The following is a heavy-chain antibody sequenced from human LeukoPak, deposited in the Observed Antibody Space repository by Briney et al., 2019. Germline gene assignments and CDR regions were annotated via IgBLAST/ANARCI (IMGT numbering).Heavy chain of an antibody. Sequence: GGSLRLSCAASGFTFSSYEMNWVRQAPGKGLEWVSYISSSGSTIYYADSVKGRFTISRDNAKNSLYLQMNSRRAEDTAVYYCAREVGDSGSYYPLDYWGQGTLVTVSS. J-gene: IGHJ4*02. D-gene: IGHD1-26*01. CDR2: ISSSGSTI. CDR3: AREVGDSGSYYPLDY. V-gene: IGHV3-48*03. CDR1: GFTFSSYE.